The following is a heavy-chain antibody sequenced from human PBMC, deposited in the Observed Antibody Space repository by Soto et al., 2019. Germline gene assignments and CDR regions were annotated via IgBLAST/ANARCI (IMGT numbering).Heavy chain of an antibody. CDR1: GGSIISGSSY. V-gene: IGHV4-31*03. J-gene: IGHJ4*02. D-gene: IGHD5-18*01. Sequence: TSETLSLTCTVSGGSIISGSSYWTWIRQHPGKGLEWIGFIYYSGNTYYNPSLKSRVTISIDTSKNQFSLKLSSVTAADTAVYYCVRGGGYTYGAQDYWGQGTLVTVSS. CDR3: VRGGGYTYGAQDY. CDR2: IYYSGNT.